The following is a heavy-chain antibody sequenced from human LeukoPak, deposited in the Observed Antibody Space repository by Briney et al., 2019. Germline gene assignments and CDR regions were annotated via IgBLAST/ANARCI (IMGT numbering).Heavy chain of an antibody. CDR2: IYTSGST. CDR1: GGSISSYY. V-gene: IGHV4-4*09. Sequence: SETLSLTCTVSGGSISSYYWSWIRQPPGKGLEWIGYIYTSGSTNYNPSLKSRVTISVDTSKNQFSLELSSVTAADTAVYYCAGYNWNYFGSGWFDPWGQGTLVTVSS. CDR3: AGYNWNYFGSGWFDP. J-gene: IGHJ5*02. D-gene: IGHD1-7*01.